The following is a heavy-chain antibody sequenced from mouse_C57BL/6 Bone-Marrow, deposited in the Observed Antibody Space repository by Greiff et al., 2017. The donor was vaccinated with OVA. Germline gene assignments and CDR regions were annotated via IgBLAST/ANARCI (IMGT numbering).Heavy chain of an antibody. CDR1: GYTFTSYG. CDR2: IYPRSGNT. V-gene: IGHV1-81*01. Sequence: QVQLQQSGAELARPGASVKLSCKASGYTFTSYGISWVKQRTGQGLEWIGEIYPRSGNTYYNEKFKGKATLTADKSSSTAYMELRSLTSEDSAVYFCARPITTVVANDYWGQGTTLTVSS. J-gene: IGHJ2*01. CDR3: ARPITTVVANDY. D-gene: IGHD1-1*01.